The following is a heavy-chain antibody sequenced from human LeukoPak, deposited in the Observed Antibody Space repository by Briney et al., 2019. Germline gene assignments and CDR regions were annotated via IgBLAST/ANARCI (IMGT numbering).Heavy chain of an antibody. Sequence: EASVKVSCKASGYTFTSYYMHWVRQAPGQGLEWMGIINPSGGSTSYAQKFQGRVTMTRDMSTSTVYMELSSLRSEDTAVYYCARLGYDSSGYQQEGSDYWGQGTLVTVSS. J-gene: IGHJ4*02. V-gene: IGHV1-46*01. D-gene: IGHD3-22*01. CDR1: GYTFTSYY. CDR3: ARLGYDSSGYQQEGSDY. CDR2: INPSGGST.